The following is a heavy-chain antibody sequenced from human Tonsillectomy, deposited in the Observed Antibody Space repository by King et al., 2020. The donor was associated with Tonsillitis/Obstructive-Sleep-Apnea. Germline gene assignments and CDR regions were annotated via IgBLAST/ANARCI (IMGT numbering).Heavy chain of an antibody. CDR1: GYTFTGYY. CDR3: AREGGQGLWFGESTYYFDY. D-gene: IGHD3-10*01. V-gene: IGHV1-2*04. Sequence: QLVQSGAEVKKPGASVKVSCKASGYTFTGYYMHWVRQAPGQGLEWMGWINPNSGGTNYAQKFQGWVTMTRDTSISTAYMELSRLRSDDTAVYYCAREGGQGLWFGESTYYFDYWGQGTLVTVSS. CDR2: INPNSGGT. J-gene: IGHJ4*02.